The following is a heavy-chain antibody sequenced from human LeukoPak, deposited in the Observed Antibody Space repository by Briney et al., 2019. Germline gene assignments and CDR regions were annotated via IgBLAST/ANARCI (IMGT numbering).Heavy chain of an antibody. J-gene: IGHJ5*02. D-gene: IGHD6-19*01. CDR2: IYFSGTT. CDR1: GDSINAYY. V-gene: IGHV4-59*08. CDR3: ARRRAEGGSSGHYHWFDP. Sequence: WETLSLTCTVSGDSINAYYWGWIRQPPGKGLEWVGSIYFSGTTKYNPSLESRVTISVDTSKNQFSLKLSSVTAADTAVYYCARRRAEGGSSGHYHWFDPWGQGILVTVS.